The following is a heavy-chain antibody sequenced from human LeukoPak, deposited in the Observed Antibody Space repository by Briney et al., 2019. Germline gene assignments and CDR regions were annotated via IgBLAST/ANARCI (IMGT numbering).Heavy chain of an antibody. J-gene: IGHJ5*02. CDR1: GDSVSSNSAA. Sequence: SQTLSLTCAISGDSVSSNSAACNWIRQSPSRGLEWLGRTYYRSKWHNDYAVSVKSRITINPDTSKNQFSLQLNSVTPEDTAVYYCARELYNWNDPGRPNWFDPWGQGTLVTVSS. V-gene: IGHV6-1*01. CDR2: TYYRSKWHN. CDR3: ARELYNWNDPGRPNWFDP. D-gene: IGHD1-1*01.